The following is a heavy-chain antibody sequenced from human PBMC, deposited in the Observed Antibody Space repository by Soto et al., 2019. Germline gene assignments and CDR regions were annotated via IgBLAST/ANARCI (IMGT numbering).Heavy chain of an antibody. J-gene: IGHJ4*02. CDR3: TTGWCSAGSCYTGVY. CDR1: GFTFSNAW. V-gene: IGHV3-15*01. Sequence: GGSLRLSCAASGFTFSNAWMSWVRQAPGKGLEWVGRIKSKTDGGTTDYAAPVKGRSTISRDDSKNTLYLQMNSLKTEDTAVYYCTTGWCSAGSCYTGVYWGQGTLVTVSS. CDR2: IKSKTDGGTT. D-gene: IGHD2-15*01.